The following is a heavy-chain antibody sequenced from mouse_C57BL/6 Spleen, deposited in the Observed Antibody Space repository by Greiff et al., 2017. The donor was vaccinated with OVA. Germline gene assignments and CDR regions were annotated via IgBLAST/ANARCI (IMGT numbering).Heavy chain of an antibody. CDR2: INPNNGGT. V-gene: IGHV1-26*01. CDR3: ASAYYSNWYFDV. D-gene: IGHD2-5*01. J-gene: IGHJ1*03. Sequence: VQLQQSGPELVKPGASVKISCKASGYTFTDYYMNWVKQSHGKSLEWIGDINPNNGGTSYNQKFKGKATLTVEKSSSTAYMGLRSLTSEDSAVYYCASAYYSNWYFDVWGTGTTVTVSS. CDR1: GYTFTDYY.